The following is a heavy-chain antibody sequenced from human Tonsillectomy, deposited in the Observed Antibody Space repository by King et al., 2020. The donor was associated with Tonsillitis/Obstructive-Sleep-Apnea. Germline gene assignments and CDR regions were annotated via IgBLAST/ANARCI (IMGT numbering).Heavy chain of an antibody. CDR1: GFAFSGYG. D-gene: IGHD3-22*01. CDR2: ISFDGKNK. Sequence: VQLVESGGGVVHPGRSLRLSCAASGFAFSGYGMHWVRQAPGKGLEWVSVISFDGKNKYDADSVKGRFTISRDNSKNTLFLQMDSLRAEDTAVYYCAEGCSGSYDGDGFYPTKFFFDYWGQGTLVTVSS. J-gene: IGHJ4*02. V-gene: IGHV3-30*18. CDR3: AEGCSGSYDGDGFYPTKFFFDY.